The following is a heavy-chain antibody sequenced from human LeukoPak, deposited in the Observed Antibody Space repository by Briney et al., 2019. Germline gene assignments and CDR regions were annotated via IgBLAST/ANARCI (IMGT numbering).Heavy chain of an antibody. D-gene: IGHD1-26*01. J-gene: IGHJ4*02. CDR1: GYTFTSYG. V-gene: IGHV1-18*01. CDR3: ARDFTLGVPSDY. CDR2: ISAYNGNT. Sequence: ASEKVSCKASGYTFTSYGISWVRQAPGQGLEWMGWISAYNGNTNYAQKLQGRVTMTTDTSTSTAYMELRSLRSDDTAVYYCARDFTLGVPSDYWGQGTLVTVSS.